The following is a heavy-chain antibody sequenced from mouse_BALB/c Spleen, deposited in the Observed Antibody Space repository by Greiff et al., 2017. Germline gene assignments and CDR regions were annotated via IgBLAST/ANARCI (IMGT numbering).Heavy chain of an antibody. D-gene: IGHD1-1*01. CDR1: GYTFTSYY. CDR2: INPSNGGT. Sequence: VQLQQSGAELVKPGASVKLSCKASGYTFTSYYMYWVKQRPGQGLEWIGEINPSNGGTNFNEKFKSKATLTVDKSSSTAYMQLSSLTSEDSAVYYCTRSPSYYGSSLGYYFDYWGQGTTLTVSS. CDR3: TRSPSYYGSSLGYYFDY. J-gene: IGHJ2*01. V-gene: IGHV1S81*02.